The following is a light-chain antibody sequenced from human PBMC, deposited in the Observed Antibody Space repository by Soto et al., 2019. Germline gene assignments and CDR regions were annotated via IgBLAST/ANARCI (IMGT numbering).Light chain of an antibody. CDR1: RSVSNNY. CDR3: QQYGSSPPT. Sequence: EIVLTQSPGTLSLSPGERATLSCRASRSVSNNYVAWYQRKPGQAPRLLIYGASIRATDIPRRFSGSGSGTDFTLTITRLEPEDVAVYYFQQYGSSPPTFGQGTKVESK. V-gene: IGKV3-20*01. CDR2: GAS. J-gene: IGKJ1*01.